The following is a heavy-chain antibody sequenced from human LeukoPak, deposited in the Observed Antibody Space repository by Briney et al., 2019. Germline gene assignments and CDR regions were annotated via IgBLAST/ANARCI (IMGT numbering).Heavy chain of an antibody. V-gene: IGHV5-51*01. CDR1: GYSFTSYW. D-gene: IGHD6-6*01. CDR3: ARRPSSSTLGWFDA. Sequence: GESLKISCKGSGYSFTSYWIGWVRQMPGKGLEWMGIIYPGDSDTRYSPSFQGQDTISADKSSSTAYLQWSSLKASDTAMYYCARRPSSSTLGWFDAWGQGTLVTVSS. J-gene: IGHJ5*02. CDR2: IYPGDSDT.